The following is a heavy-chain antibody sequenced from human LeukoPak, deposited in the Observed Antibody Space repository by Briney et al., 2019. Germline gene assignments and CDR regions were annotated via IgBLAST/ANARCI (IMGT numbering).Heavy chain of an antibody. Sequence: GGSLRLSCAASGFTFSGYWMTWARQAPGKGLEWVANINPDGSQKYYVDSVKGRFTISRDNAKNPLYLQMNSLRVEETAVYYCAREGGNYGKDVWGRGTTVIVSS. V-gene: IGHV3-7*03. CDR1: GFTFSGYW. CDR2: INPDGSQK. D-gene: IGHD1-26*01. J-gene: IGHJ6*02. CDR3: AREGGNYGKDV.